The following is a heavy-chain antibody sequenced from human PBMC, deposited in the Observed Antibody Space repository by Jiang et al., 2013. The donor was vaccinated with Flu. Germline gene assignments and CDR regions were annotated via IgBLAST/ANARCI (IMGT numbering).Heavy chain of an antibody. Sequence: GPGLVKPSETLSLTCTVSGGSISSSSYYWGWIRQPPGKGLEWIGSIYYSGSTYYNPSLKSRVTISVDTSKNQFSLKLSSVTAADTAVYYCATRITIFGVAPDAFDIWGQGTMVTVSS. J-gene: IGHJ3*02. CDR2: IYYSGST. D-gene: IGHD3-3*01. V-gene: IGHV4-39*01. CDR3: ATRITIFGVAPDAFDI. CDR1: GGSISSSSYY.